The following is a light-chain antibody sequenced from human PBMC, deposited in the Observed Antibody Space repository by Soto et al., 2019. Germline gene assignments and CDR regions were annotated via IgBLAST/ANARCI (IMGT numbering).Light chain of an antibody. CDR2: KAS. V-gene: IGKV1-5*03. J-gene: IGKJ1*01. CDR3: QQYHTYWWT. CDR1: QTIINW. Sequence: IQMTQSPSTLSASVGARVTITCRASQTIINWLAWYQQKPGKAPKLLIYKASTLEGEVPSRFSGSGSETEFTLTINSLQPDDSATYYCQQYHTYWWTFGQGTKVDIK.